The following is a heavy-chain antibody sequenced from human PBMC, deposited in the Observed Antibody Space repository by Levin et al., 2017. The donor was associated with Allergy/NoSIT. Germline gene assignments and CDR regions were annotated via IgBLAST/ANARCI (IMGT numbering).Heavy chain of an antibody. Sequence: GGSLRLSCAASGFTFSRYWMSWVRQAPGKGLEWVTKIKQDGSEKYYVDSVKGRFTISRDNAKNSLFLQMNRLRAEDTAVYYCARMGDIVATKIFYEDDYMDVWGKGTTVTVSS. V-gene: IGHV3-7*04. CDR2: IKQDGSEK. CDR3: ARMGDIVATKIFYEDDYMDV. J-gene: IGHJ6*03. CDR1: GFTFSRYW. D-gene: IGHD5-12*01.